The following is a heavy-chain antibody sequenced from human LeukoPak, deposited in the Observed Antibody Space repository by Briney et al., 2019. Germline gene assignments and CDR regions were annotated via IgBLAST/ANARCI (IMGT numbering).Heavy chain of an antibody. J-gene: IGHJ5*02. CDR3: AKDWGSSDWYNYFDP. D-gene: IGHD6-19*01. CDR2: ISHDGGAK. Sequence: GTSLRLSCAVSGFTIRIYGMHWVRQAPGKGLEWVAMISHDGGAKYYGDSVKGRFTISRDDSKNTLYLQMNSLSTEDTALYYCAKDWGSSDWYNYFDPWGQGTLVTVSS. V-gene: IGHV3-30*18. CDR1: GFTIRIYG.